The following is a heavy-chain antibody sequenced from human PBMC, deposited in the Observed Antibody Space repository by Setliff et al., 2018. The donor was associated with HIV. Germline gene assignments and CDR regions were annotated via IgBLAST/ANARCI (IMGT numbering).Heavy chain of an antibody. V-gene: IGHV4-39*01. CDR1: GGSISSSSYY. CDR2: IYYSGST. Sequence: SETLSLTCTVSGGSISSSSYYWGWIRQPPGKGLEWIGNIYYSGSTYYNPSLKSRGAMSVDTSKNQFSLRLSSVTAADTAVYYCARGDWYDFFDYWGQGTLVTVSS. D-gene: IGHD6-19*01. CDR3: ARGDWYDFFDY. J-gene: IGHJ4*02.